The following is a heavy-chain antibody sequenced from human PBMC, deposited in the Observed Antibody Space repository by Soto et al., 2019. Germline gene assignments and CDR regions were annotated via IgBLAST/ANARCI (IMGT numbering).Heavy chain of an antibody. Sequence: GGSLRLSCAASGFTFSSYSMDWVRQAPGKGLEWVSSISSSSSYIYYADSVKGRFTISRDNAKNSLYLQMNSLRAEDTAVYYCARDQDCSSTSCPYELTNDYFTYGMDVWGQGTKVTVSS. D-gene: IGHD2-2*01. CDR1: GFTFSSYS. CDR3: ARDQDCSSTSCPYELTNDYFTYGMDV. V-gene: IGHV3-21*01. CDR2: ISSSSSYI. J-gene: IGHJ6*02.